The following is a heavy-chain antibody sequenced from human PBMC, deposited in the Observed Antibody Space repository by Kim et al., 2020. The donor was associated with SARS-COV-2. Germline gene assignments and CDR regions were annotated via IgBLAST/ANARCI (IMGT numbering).Heavy chain of an antibody. V-gene: IGHV4-61*02. CDR3: ARTPSGGWYLHYFDY. CDR1: GGSISSGSYY. Sequence: SETLSLTCTVSGGSISSGSYYWSWIRQPAGKGLEWIGRIYTSGSTNYNPSLKSRVTISVDTSKNQFSLKLSSVTAADTAVYYCARTPSGGWYLHYFDYWGQGTLVTVSS. CDR2: IYTSGST. D-gene: IGHD6-19*01. J-gene: IGHJ4*02.